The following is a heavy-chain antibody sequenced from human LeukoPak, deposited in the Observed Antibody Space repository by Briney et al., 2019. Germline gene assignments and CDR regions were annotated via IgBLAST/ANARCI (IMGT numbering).Heavy chain of an antibody. CDR2: INPSGGST. CDR3: ARVGGGYDSNGGY. CDR1: GYTFTNYY. V-gene: IGHV1-46*01. J-gene: IGHJ4*02. D-gene: IGHD5-12*01. Sequence: ASVKVSCKASGYTFTNYYIHWVRQAPGQGFEWVGIINPSGGSTSYAQKFQGRVTMTRDTSTSTVYMELSSLRSDDTAVYYCARVGGGYDSNGGYWGQGTLVAVSS.